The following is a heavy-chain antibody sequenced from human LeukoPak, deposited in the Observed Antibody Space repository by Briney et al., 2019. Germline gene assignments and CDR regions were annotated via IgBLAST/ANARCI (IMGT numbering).Heavy chain of an antibody. CDR3: ARGTYYYDSSGYLGDY. CDR2: ISGSRSYI. CDR1: GFTFSSYS. D-gene: IGHD3-22*01. V-gene: IGHV3-21*01. J-gene: IGHJ4*02. Sequence: GGSLRLSCAASGFTFSSYSMKWVRQAPGKGLEWVSSISGSRSYIYYADSVKGRFTISRDNSKNTLYLQMNSLRAEDTAVYYCARGTYYYDSSGYLGDYWGQGTLVTVSS.